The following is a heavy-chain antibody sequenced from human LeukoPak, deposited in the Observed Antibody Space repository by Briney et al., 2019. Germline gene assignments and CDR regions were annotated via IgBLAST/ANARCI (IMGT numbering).Heavy chain of an antibody. V-gene: IGHV4-59*01. CDR3: ARVRGSDSGSYHFDY. CDR1: GASISSYY. D-gene: IGHD1-26*01. Sequence: SETLSLTCTVSGASISSYYWSWIRQPPGKGLEWIGYIYYSGSTNYNPSLKSRVTISVDTSKNQFSLKLSSVTAADTAVYYCARVRGSDSGSYHFDYWGQGTLVTVSS. J-gene: IGHJ4*02. CDR2: IYYSGST.